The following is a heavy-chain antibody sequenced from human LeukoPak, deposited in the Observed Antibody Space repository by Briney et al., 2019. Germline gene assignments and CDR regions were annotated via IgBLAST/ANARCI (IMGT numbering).Heavy chain of an antibody. Sequence: GASVKVSCKASGYTFTSYNINWVRQAPRQGLEWMGWINPNSGGTNYAQKFQGRVTMTRDTSISTAYMELSRLRSDDTAVYYCARDHGSSWEFDYWGQGTLVTVSS. CDR2: INPNSGGT. D-gene: IGHD6-6*01. CDR1: GYTFTSYN. V-gene: IGHV1-2*02. CDR3: ARDHGSSWEFDY. J-gene: IGHJ4*02.